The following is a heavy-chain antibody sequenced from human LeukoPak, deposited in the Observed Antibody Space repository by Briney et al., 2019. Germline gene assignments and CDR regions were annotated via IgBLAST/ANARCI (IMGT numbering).Heavy chain of an antibody. Sequence: GGSLRLSCTASGFTISGSVMTWVRQAPGKGLEWVAHIKADGTAKYYADSVRGRFTTSKDDDKNSLSLQMNRLRVEDTAVYYCVRGGWELDFWGQGTLVTVSS. V-gene: IGHV3-7*01. CDR3: VRGGWELDF. CDR1: GFTISGSV. D-gene: IGHD4-23*01. CDR2: IKADGTAK. J-gene: IGHJ4*02.